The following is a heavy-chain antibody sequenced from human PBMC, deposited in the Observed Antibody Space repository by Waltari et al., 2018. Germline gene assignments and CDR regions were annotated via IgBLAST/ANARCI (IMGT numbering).Heavy chain of an antibody. CDR2: IYHSGST. V-gene: IGHV4-38-2*01. J-gene: IGHJ3*02. CDR1: GYSISSGYY. Sequence: QVQLQESGPGLVKPSETLSLTCAVSGYSISSGYYWGWIRQPPGKGLEWIGSIYHSGSTYYNPSLKSRVTISVDTSKNQFSLKLSSVTAADTAVYYCARHNKGWDDAFDIWGQGTMVTASS. CDR3: ARHNKGWDDAFDI. D-gene: IGHD1-26*01.